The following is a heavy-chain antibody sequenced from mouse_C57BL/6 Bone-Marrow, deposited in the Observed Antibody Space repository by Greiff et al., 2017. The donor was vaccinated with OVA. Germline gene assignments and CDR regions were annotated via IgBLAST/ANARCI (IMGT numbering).Heavy chain of an antibody. CDR2: ISYDGSN. J-gene: IGHJ1*03. CDR3: ARGYSNYDLNWYFDV. D-gene: IGHD2-5*01. V-gene: IGHV3-6*01. CDR1: GYSITSGYY. Sequence: EVQLQQSGPGLVKPSQSLSLTCSVTGYSITSGYYWNWIRQFPGNKLEWMGYISYDGSNNYNPSLKNRISITRDTSKNQFFLKLNSVTTEDTATYYCARGYSNYDLNWYFDVWGTGTTVTVSS.